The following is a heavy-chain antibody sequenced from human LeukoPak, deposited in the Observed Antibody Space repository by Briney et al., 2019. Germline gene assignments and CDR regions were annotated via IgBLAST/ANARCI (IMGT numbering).Heavy chain of an antibody. V-gene: IGHV1-2*02. J-gene: IGHJ5*02. CDR2: IDPNSDNI. D-gene: IGHD5-18*01. Sequence: AASVKVSCKASGYTFTGCFIHYVRQAPGQGLEWMGWIDPNSDNIRYSETFKDRVTMTRDTSTNTAYMELSWLRSDDTAVYYCARSAYNYGYVYLDHWGQGTLVIVSS. CDR3: ARSAYNYGYVYLDH. CDR1: GYTFTGCF.